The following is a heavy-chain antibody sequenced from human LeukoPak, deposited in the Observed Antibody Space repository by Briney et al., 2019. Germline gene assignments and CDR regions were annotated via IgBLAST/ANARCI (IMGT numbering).Heavy chain of an antibody. Sequence: GASVTVSCKASGYTFTGYYMHWVRQAPGQGLEWMGRINPNSGGTNYAQKFQGRVTMTRDTSISTAYMELSRLRSDDTAVYYCARALLYCSSTSCYGVGGDYWGQGTLVTVSS. CDR2: INPNSGGT. V-gene: IGHV1-2*06. D-gene: IGHD2-2*01. J-gene: IGHJ4*02. CDR3: ARALLYCSSTSCYGVGGDY. CDR1: GYTFTGYY.